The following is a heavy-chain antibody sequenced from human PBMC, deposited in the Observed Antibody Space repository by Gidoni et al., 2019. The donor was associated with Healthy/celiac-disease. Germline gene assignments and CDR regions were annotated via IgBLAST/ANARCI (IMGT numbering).Heavy chain of an antibody. CDR2: ICGSVGST. Sequence: EVQLLESGGGLVQHGGSLRLSCAASGFTFVNYAMSWVRPVPVKGLEWVSGICGSVGSTYYADSVKGRFTISRDNSKNTLYLQMNSLRAEDTAVYYCAKDKAYYYDSSGSHLDYWGQGTLVTVSS. CDR3: AKDKAYYYDSSGSHLDY. D-gene: IGHD3-22*01. CDR1: GFTFVNYA. V-gene: IGHV3-23*01. J-gene: IGHJ4*02.